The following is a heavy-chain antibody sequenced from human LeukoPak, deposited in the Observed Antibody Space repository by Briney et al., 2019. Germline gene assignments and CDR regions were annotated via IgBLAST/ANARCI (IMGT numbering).Heavy chain of an antibody. CDR3: AKDPTSHYYDSSGYYIDY. J-gene: IGHJ4*02. CDR2: ISGSGGST. V-gene: IGHV3-23*01. D-gene: IGHD3-22*01. Sequence: GGSLRLSCAAPGFTFSSYAMSWVRQAPGKGLEWVSAISGSGGSTYYADSVKGRFTISRDNSKNTLYLQMNSLRAEDTAVYYCAKDPTSHYYDSSGYYIDYWGQGTLVTVSS. CDR1: GFTFSSYA.